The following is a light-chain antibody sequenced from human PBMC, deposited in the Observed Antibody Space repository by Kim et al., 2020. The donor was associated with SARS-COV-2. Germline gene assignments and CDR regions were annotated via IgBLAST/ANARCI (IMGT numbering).Light chain of an antibody. CDR1: ISNNGAGYD. V-gene: IGLV1-40*01. CDR2: GNN. J-gene: IGLJ1*01. Sequence: QRVTISCTGSISNNGAGYDVHWYQQLPATAPKLLIYGNNNRPSGVPDRFSGSKSDTSASLAITGLQAEDEADYYCQSYDNSLSGYVFGSGTKVTVL. CDR3: QSYDNSLSGYV.